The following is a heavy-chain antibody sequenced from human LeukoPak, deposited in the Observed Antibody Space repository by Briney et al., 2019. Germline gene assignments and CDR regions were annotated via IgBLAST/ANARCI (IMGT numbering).Heavy chain of an antibody. CDR2: IYYSGST. J-gene: IGHJ5*02. CDR1: GGSISSGGYY. D-gene: IGHD6-13*01. CDR3: ARDQYSSSWYGVRWFDP. V-gene: IGHV4-31*03. Sequence: SQTLSLTCTVSGGSISSGGYYWSWIRQHPGKGLEWIGYIYYSGSTYYNPSLKSRVTISVDTSKNQFSLKLSSVTAADPAVYYCARDQYSSSWYGVRWFDPWGQGTLVTVSS.